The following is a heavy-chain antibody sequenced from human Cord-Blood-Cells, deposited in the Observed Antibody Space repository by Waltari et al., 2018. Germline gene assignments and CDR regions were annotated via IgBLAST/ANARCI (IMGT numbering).Heavy chain of an antibody. CDR1: GGTFSSYA. V-gene: IGHV1-69*01. J-gene: IGHJ4*02. D-gene: IGHD3-3*01. CDR3: ASSSPIDVYDFWSGYYFDY. Sequence: QVQLVQSGAEVKKPGSSVKVSCKASGGTFSSYAISWVRQAPGKGLEWMGGIIPIFGTANYAQKFQGRVTITADESTSTAYMELSSLRSEDTAVYYCASSSPIDVYDFWSGYYFDYWGQGTLVTVSS. CDR2: IIPIFGTA.